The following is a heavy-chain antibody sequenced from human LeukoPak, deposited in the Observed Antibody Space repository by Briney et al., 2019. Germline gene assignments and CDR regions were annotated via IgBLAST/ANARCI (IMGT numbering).Heavy chain of an antibody. D-gene: IGHD6-19*01. V-gene: IGHV3-48*01. CDR1: GFIFSSYS. J-gene: IGHJ4*02. Sequence: GGSLRLSCVASGFIFSSYSMNWVRQAPGKGLDWISYHSFSDTPIVYADSVKGRFTISRDNSKNTLYLQMNSLRAEDTAVYYCAKDRRSSGWYCPFDYWGQGTLVTVSS. CDR3: AKDRRSSGWYCPFDY. CDR2: HSFSDTPI.